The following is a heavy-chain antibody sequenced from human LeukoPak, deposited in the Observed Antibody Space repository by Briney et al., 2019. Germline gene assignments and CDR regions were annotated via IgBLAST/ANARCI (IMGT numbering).Heavy chain of an antibody. CDR1: GFTFDDYA. D-gene: IGHD4-17*01. CDR2: ISWNSGSI. Sequence: GRSLRLSCAASGFTFDDYAMHWVRQAPGKGLEWVSGISWNSGSIGYADSVKGRFTISRDNAKNSLYLQMNSLRAEDTAVYYCARDRLGVSVTTYAGSFDYWGQGTLVTVSS. V-gene: IGHV3-9*01. CDR3: ARDRLGVSVTTYAGSFDY. J-gene: IGHJ4*02.